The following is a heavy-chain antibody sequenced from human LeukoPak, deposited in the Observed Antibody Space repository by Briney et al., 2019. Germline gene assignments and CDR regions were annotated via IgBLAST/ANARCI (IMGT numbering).Heavy chain of an antibody. D-gene: IGHD3-10*01. CDR3: ARLKLWFGEPMRAFDT. Sequence: PSQTLSLTCNVSGGSISSYYWSWIRQPPGKGLEWIGYIYYSGSTNYNPSLKSRVTISVDTSKNQFSLKLSSVTAADTAVYYCARLKLWFGEPMRAFDTWGQGTMVTVSS. CDR1: GGSISSYY. CDR2: IYYSGST. J-gene: IGHJ3*02. V-gene: IGHV4-59*08.